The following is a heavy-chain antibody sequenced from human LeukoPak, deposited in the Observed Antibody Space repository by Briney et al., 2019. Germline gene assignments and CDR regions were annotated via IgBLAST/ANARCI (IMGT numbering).Heavy chain of an antibody. CDR2: ISAYNGDT. Sequence: ASVKVSCKASGYTFTSYGISWVRQAPGHGLEWMGWISAYNGDTKYPQKFQGRVTMTTDTSTGTAYMELRSLRSDDTAVYYCARRVAVARRDAFDIWGQGTMVTVSS. D-gene: IGHD6-19*01. V-gene: IGHV1-18*01. CDR3: ARRVAVARRDAFDI. CDR1: GYTFTSYG. J-gene: IGHJ3*02.